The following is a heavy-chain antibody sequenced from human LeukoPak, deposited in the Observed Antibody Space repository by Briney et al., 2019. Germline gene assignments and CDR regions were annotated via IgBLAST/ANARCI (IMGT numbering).Heavy chain of an antibody. V-gene: IGHV1-46*01. J-gene: IGHJ4*02. D-gene: IGHD3-22*01. Sequence: VASVTVSFKASGYTFTSYYMHWVRQAPGQGLEWTGIINPSGGSTSYAQKFQGRVTMTRDTSTSTVYMELSSLRSEDTAVYYCARDFWYYYDSSGYYYDYWGQGTLVTVSS. CDR3: ARDFWYYYDSSGYYYDY. CDR2: INPSGGST. CDR1: GYTFTSYY.